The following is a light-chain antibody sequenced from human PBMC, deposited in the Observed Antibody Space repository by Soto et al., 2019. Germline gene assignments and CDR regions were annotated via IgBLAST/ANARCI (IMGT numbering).Light chain of an antibody. V-gene: IGKV1-9*01. Sequence: IQLTQSPSSLSASVGDRVTITCRASQGISSYLAWYQQKPGKAPKLLIYAAYTLQSVVPSRFSGSRSGTDFPLTISRLQPEDFATYFRRQLNRYPLYTLGQGTKLEIK. CDR3: RQLNRYPLYT. CDR2: AAY. CDR1: QGISSY. J-gene: IGKJ2*01.